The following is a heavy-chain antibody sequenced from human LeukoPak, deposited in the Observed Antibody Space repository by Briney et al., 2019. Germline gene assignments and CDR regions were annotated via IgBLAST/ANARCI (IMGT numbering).Heavy chain of an antibody. CDR3: ARVLWGSGSPFDY. CDR2: ISSSSSYI. CDR1: GFTFSSYS. Sequence: GGSLRLSCAASGFTFSSYSMNWVREAPGKGLEWVSSISSSSSYIYYADSVKGRFTISRDNAKNSLYLQMNSLRAEDTAVSYCARVLWGSGSPFDYWGQGTLVTVSS. J-gene: IGHJ4*02. D-gene: IGHD3-10*01. V-gene: IGHV3-21*03.